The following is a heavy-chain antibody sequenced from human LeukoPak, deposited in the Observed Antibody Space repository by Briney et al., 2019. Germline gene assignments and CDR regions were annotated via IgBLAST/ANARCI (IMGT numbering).Heavy chain of an antibody. D-gene: IGHD4-17*01. Sequence: PGGSLRLSCAASGFTFSSYWMSWVRQAPGKGLEWVANIKQDGSEKHYVDSVKGRFTIYRDNGENSVYLQMNSLRAEDTAVYYCARAIYGGPFDYWGQGTLVTVSS. CDR2: IKQDGSEK. J-gene: IGHJ4*02. CDR3: ARAIYGGPFDY. V-gene: IGHV3-7*01. CDR1: GFTFSSYW.